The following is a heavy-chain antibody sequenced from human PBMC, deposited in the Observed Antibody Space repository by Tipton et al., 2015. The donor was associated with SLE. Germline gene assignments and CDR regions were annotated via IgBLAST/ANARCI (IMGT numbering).Heavy chain of an antibody. D-gene: IGHD3-3*02. J-gene: IGHJ5*02. V-gene: IGHV4-38-2*02. CDR2: IYHSGTT. CDR3: ARDPAFPFRRFDP. Sequence: GSLRLSCAVSGYPIGTDYYWGWIRQPPGKGLEWIGSIYHSGTTYYNPSLKSRVTISVDKSKKEFSLKLTSVAAADTAVYYCARDPAFPFRRFDPWGQGTLVTVSS. CDR1: GYPIGTDYY.